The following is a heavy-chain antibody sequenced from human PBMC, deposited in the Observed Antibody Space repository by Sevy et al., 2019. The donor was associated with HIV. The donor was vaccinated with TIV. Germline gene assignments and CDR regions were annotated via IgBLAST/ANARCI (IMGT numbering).Heavy chain of an antibody. D-gene: IGHD3-22*01. V-gene: IGHV1-24*01. CDR1: GYTLTKLS. CDR3: ATTKDYYENSGDPFDY. CDR2: FDPEDGET. J-gene: IGHJ4*02. Sequence: ASVKVSCKVSGYTLTKLSMHWVRQAPGKGLEWMGTFDPEDGETIYAQKFQGRVTMTEDTSTDTAYMELSSLRSEDTGVYYCATTKDYYENSGDPFDYWGQGTLVTVSS.